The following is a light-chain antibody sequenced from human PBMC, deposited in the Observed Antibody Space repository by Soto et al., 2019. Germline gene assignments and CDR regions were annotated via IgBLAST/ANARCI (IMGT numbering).Light chain of an antibody. CDR1: SSDVGNYKY. Sequence: QSALTQPASXXXXXGQSITISCTGTSSDVGNYKYVSWYQQHPGKAPKLIIYEVSNRPSGVSDRFSGSKSGNTASLTISGLQAEDETDYYCLSYTSSGTYVFGTGTKLTVL. CDR2: EVS. CDR3: LSYTSSGTYV. V-gene: IGLV2-14*01. J-gene: IGLJ1*01.